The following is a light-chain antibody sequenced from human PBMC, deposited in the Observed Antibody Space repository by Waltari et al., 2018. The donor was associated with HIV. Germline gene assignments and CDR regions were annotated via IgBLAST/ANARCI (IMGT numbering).Light chain of an antibody. J-gene: IGKJ1*01. CDR3: QQYYNLLRT. Sequence: DIQMTQSPSSLSASVGASVTITCQASQDISNNLNWYQQKPGKAPKLLIYDASNLETGVPSRFSGSGSGTDFTFTISSLQPEDIATYYCQQYYNLLRTFGQGTKVEIK. CDR2: DAS. V-gene: IGKV1-33*01. CDR1: QDISNN.